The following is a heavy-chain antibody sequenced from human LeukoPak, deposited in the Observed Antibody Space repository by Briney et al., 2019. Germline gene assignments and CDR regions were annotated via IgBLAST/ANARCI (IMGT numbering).Heavy chain of an antibody. CDR1: GGSISSYY. V-gene: IGHV4-59*01. CDR2: IYYSGST. D-gene: IGHD1-26*01. Sequence: SETLSLTCTVSGGSISSYYWSWIRQPPGKGLEWIGYIYYSGSTNYNPSLKSRVTISVDTSKNQFSLKLSSVTAADTAAYYCARGGGSYYVDYWGQGTLVTVSS. J-gene: IGHJ4*02. CDR3: ARGGGSYYVDY.